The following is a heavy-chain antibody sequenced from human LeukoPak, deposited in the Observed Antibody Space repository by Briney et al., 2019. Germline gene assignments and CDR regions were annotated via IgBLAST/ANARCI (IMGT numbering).Heavy chain of an antibody. J-gene: IGHJ4*02. CDR1: GFTFSGSA. CDR2: IRSKANDHAT. V-gene: IGHV3-73*01. D-gene: IGHD4-17*01. Sequence: GGSLRLSCAASGFTFSGSAMHWVRQSPGKGLEWVGRIRSKANDHATAYAASVRGRFAISRDDSKNTAYLQMNSLKTEDTAVYYCTRRLMTTVNDYWGQGTLVTVSS. CDR3: TRRLMTTVNDY.